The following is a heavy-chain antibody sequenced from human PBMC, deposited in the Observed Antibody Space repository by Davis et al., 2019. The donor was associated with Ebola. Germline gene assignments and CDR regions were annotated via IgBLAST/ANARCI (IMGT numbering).Heavy chain of an antibody. CDR2: ISSGGSTI. V-gene: IGHV3-48*02. CDR3: AWGGKRGFDY. CDR1: GFSFSSYW. J-gene: IGHJ4*02. Sequence: GESLKISCAASGFSFSSYWMSWVRQAPGKGLEWVSYISSGGSTIYYADSVKGRFTISRDNARNSLYLQMDSLRDEDTAVYYCAWGGKRGFDYWGQGTLVTVSS. D-gene: IGHD4-23*01.